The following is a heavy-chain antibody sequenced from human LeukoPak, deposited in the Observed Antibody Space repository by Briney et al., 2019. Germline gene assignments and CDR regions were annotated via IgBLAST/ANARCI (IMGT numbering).Heavy chain of an antibody. CDR1: GGSMSSYY. J-gene: IGHJ4*02. CDR2: IYYSGST. CDR3: ARGRGGN. Sequence: SETLSLTCTVSGGSMSSYYWSWIRQPPGKGLEWIGYIYYSGSTNYNPALKSRVTISVDRSKNQFSLKLSSVTAADTAVYYCARGRGGNWGQGTLVTVSS. V-gene: IGHV4-59*08.